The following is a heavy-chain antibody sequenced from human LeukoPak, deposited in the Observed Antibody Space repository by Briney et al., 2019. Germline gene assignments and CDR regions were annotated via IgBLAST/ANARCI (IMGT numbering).Heavy chain of an antibody. Sequence: SETLSLTCTVSGGSISSYYWSWIRQPPGKGLEWIGYIYYSGGTNYNPSLKSRVTISVDTSKNQFSLKLSSVTAADTAVYYCAREKGYYGSGSYIRTIDYWGQGTLVTVSS. CDR1: GGSISSYY. CDR2: IYYSGGT. J-gene: IGHJ4*02. D-gene: IGHD3-10*01. CDR3: AREKGYYGSGSYIRTIDY. V-gene: IGHV4-59*01.